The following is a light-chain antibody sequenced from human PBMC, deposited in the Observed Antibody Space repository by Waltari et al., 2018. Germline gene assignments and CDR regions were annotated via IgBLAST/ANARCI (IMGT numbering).Light chain of an antibody. Sequence: DIQMTQSPSSVSASVGDRVNITCRTRESISSFLNWYQQTPGRAPKLLIYAASALQSDVPSRFSGRGSGTEFTLTISSLQPDDFATYYCQQIYSGVTFGPGTRVDLK. CDR2: AAS. J-gene: IGKJ3*01. V-gene: IGKV1-39*01. CDR3: QQIYSGVT. CDR1: ESISSF.